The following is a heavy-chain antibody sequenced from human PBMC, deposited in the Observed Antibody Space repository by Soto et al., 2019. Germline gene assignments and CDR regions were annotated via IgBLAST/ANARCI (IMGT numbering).Heavy chain of an antibody. CDR3: ARAREGNRRWFDP. CDR1: GGSISSGDYY. CDR2: IYYSGST. V-gene: IGHV4-30-4*01. J-gene: IGHJ5*02. Sequence: PSETLSLTCTVSGGSISSGDYYWSWIRQPPGKGLEWIGYIYYSGSTYYNPSLKSRVTISVDTSKNQFSLKLSSVTAADTAVYYCARAREGNRRWFDPWGQGTLVTVSS.